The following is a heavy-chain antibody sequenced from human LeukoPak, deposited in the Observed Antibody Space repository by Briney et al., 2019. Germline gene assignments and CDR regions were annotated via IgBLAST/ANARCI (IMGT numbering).Heavy chain of an antibody. D-gene: IGHD2-21*02. Sequence: AETLSLTCAAYGGSLSYYYWSWIRQSPEKGLEWIGEINRSGSTNYNPSLKSRVSISVDTSKNQFSLKLSSVTAADTAIYYCARGGFYCGDDCYVDYWGQGALVTVSS. CDR2: INRSGST. CDR3: ARGGFYCGDDCYVDY. V-gene: IGHV4-34*01. CDR1: GGSLSYYY. J-gene: IGHJ4*02.